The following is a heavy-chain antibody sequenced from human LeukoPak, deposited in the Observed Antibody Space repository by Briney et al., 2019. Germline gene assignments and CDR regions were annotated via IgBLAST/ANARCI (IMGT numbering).Heavy chain of an antibody. Sequence: ASVKVSCKASGYTFTSYDINWVRQATGQGLEWMGWMNPNSGNTGYAQQFQGRVTMTRNTSISTAYMELSSLRSEDTAVYYCATSPGVTRAFDIWGQGTMVTVSS. D-gene: IGHD4-23*01. CDR2: MNPNSGNT. J-gene: IGHJ3*02. V-gene: IGHV1-8*01. CDR3: ATSPGVTRAFDI. CDR1: GYTFTSYD.